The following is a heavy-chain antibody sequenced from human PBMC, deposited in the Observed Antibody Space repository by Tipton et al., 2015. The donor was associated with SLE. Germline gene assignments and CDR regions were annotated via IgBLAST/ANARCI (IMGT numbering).Heavy chain of an antibody. CDR1: GGSISSGSYY. V-gene: IGHV4-61*02. J-gene: IGHJ1*01. CDR2: IYTSGST. CDR3: ARGGGDIVFFQH. D-gene: IGHD5/OR15-5a*01. Sequence: LSLTCTVSGGSISSGSYYWSWIRQPAGKGLEWIGRIYTSGSTNYNPSLKSRVTISVDTSKNQFSLKLSSVTAADTAVYYCARGGGDIVFFQHWGQGTLVTVSS.